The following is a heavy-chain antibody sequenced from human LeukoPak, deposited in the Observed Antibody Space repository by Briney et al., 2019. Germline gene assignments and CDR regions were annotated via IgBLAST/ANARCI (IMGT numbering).Heavy chain of an antibody. CDR2: IYNSGST. D-gene: IGHD5-12*01. V-gene: IGHV4-59*04. CDR1: GDSISSYY. CDR3: ARIGSGYLHPSWFHLSY. Sequence: SETMSLTCTVSGDSISSYYWSWIRQPPGKGLEWIGHIYNSGSTYYNPSLKSRVTISVDTSKNQFSLKLSSVTAADTAVYYCARIGSGYLHPSWFHLSYWGQGTLVTVSS. J-gene: IGHJ4*02.